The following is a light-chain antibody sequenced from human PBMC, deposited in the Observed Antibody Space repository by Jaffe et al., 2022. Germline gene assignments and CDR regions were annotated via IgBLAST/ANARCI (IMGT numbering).Light chain of an antibody. J-gene: IGLJ3*02. CDR2: GRD. CDR3: SSRDTSGNHPV. V-gene: IGLV3-19*01. CDR1: SLRNFY. Sequence: SSELTQDPTVSVALGQTVRITCQGDSLRNFYASWYQQKPGQAPVLVIYGRDKRPSGIPDRFSGSSSGNTASLSITGAQAEDEADYYCSSRDTSGNHPVFGGGTKLTVL.